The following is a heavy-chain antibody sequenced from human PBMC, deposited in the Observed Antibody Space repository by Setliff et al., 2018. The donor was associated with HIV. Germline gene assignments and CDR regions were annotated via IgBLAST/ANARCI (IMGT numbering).Heavy chain of an antibody. CDR2: VHNSAGS. V-gene: IGHV4-4*07. D-gene: IGHD3-22*01. Sequence: PSETLSLTCAVSGDSVSGYYWSWIRQPAGRGLEWIGRVHNSAGSNYNPSLKSRVTMSVDTAKSQLSLKLTAVSAADTAVYYCARDRIEVLADSPHDVFDIWGRGIMVTVSS. CDR1: GDSVSGYY. CDR3: ARDRIEVLADSPHDVFDI. J-gene: IGHJ3*02.